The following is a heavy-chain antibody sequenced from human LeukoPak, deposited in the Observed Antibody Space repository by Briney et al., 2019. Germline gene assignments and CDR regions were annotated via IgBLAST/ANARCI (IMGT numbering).Heavy chain of an antibody. CDR1: GGSISSYY. V-gene: IGHV4-59*01. J-gene: IGHJ3*02. CDR2: IYYSGST. D-gene: IGHD3-9*01. CDR3: ATAWYYDILTGYSDDAFDI. Sequence: SETLSLTCTVSGGSISSYYWSWIRQPPGKGLEWIGYIYYSGSTNYNPSLKSRVTISVDTSKNQFSLKLSSVTAADTAVYHCATAWYYDILTGYSDDAFDIWGQGTMVTVSS.